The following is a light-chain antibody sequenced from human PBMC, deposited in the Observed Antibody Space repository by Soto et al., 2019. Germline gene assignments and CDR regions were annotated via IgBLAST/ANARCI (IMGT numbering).Light chain of an antibody. CDR1: QTISSS. CDR3: QQSYSSPQMYT. CDR2: AAS. Sequence: DIQMTQSPSSLSASVGYRVTITCRASQTISSSLNWYQQKPGKAPDLLIYAASNLQSGVPSRFSGSGSGSDFTLTISSLQPEDFATYYCQQSYSSPQMYTFGQGTRLEIK. V-gene: IGKV1-39*01. J-gene: IGKJ2*01.